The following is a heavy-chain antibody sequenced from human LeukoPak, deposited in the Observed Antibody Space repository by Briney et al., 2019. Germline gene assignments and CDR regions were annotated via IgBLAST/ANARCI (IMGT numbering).Heavy chain of an antibody. CDR1: GFTFGSYS. V-gene: IGHV3-21*01. CDR2: ISSSSSYI. J-gene: IGHJ6*02. Sequence: GGSLRLSCAASGFTFGSYSMNWVRQAPGKGLEWVSSISSSSSYIYYADSVKGRFTISRDNAKNSLYLQMNSLRAEDTAVYYCARAANSGYSYGHYYYYGMDVWGQGTTVTVSS. D-gene: IGHD5-18*01. CDR3: ARAANSGYSYGHYYYYGMDV.